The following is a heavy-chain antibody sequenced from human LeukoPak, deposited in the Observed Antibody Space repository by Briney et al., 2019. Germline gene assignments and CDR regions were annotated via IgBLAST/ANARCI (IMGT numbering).Heavy chain of an antibody. J-gene: IGHJ6*03. V-gene: IGHV4-59*01. CDR3: ARSVEGYCSGGSCYSYYYYMDV. D-gene: IGHD2-15*01. CDR1: GGSLSSYY. Sequence: SETLSLTCTVSGGSLSSYYWSWIRQPPGRGLEWSGGIYYSGSTNYNPSLKSRVTISVDTSKNQFSLKLSSVTAADTAVYYCARSVEGYCSGGSCYSYYYYMDVWGKGTTVTVSS. CDR2: IYYSGST.